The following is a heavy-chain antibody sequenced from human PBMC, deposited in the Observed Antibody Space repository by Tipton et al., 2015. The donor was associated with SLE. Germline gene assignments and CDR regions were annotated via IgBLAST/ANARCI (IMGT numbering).Heavy chain of an antibody. Sequence: LRLSCSVSGGSISTYYWSWIRQPPGKGLEWIGSIYYGENSYYNPSLKSRVTISVGTSRNQFSLKLSSVTAADTAVYYCARDSSGWSEDSYYFYVDVWGKGTTVTVSS. D-gene: IGHD6-19*01. CDR2: IYYGENS. J-gene: IGHJ6*03. CDR3: ARDSSGWSEDSYYFYVDV. V-gene: IGHV4-59*12. CDR1: GGSISTYY.